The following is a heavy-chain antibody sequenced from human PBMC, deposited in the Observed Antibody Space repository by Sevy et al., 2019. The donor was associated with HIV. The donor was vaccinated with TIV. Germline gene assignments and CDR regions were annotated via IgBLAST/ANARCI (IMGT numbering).Heavy chain of an antibody. J-gene: IGHJ4*02. CDR2: ISNSGANT. Sequence: GGSLRLSCAASGFTFTNYGMHWVRQAPGKGLEWVSGISNSGANTYYADSVRGRFTVSRDTSKNTVYLQLNSLRAEDTAIYYGAKEWTLLSDWYGEFDYWGQGTLVTVSS. CDR1: GFTFTNYG. D-gene: IGHD6-19*01. V-gene: IGHV3-23*01. CDR3: AKEWTLLSDWYGEFDY.